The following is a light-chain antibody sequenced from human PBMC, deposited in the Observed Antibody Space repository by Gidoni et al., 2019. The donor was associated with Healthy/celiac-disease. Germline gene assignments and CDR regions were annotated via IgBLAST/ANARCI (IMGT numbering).Light chain of an antibody. CDR2: EN. CDR3: FSRDTTGYHFVV. Sequence: ENNRPSDIPDRFSGSSSGNTASLTITGAQAEDEADYYCFSRDTTGYHFVVFGGGTRLTVL. J-gene: IGLJ2*01. V-gene: IGLV3-19*01.